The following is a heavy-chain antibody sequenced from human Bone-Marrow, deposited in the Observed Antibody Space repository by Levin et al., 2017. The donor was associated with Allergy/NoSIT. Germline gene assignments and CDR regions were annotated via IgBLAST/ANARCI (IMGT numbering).Heavy chain of an antibody. CDR3: VYSDVAFDM. Sequence: GGSLRLSCAASGFTFGRHWMHWVRQSPGKAPMWVARVDGDGTGIEYADSLKGRFTISRDNGKNTLYLQMNRLRADDTALYYCVYSDVAFDMWGQGTMVTVSS. V-gene: IGHV3-74*03. CDR2: VDGDGTGI. J-gene: IGHJ3*02. CDR1: GFTFGRHW. D-gene: IGHD2-21*01.